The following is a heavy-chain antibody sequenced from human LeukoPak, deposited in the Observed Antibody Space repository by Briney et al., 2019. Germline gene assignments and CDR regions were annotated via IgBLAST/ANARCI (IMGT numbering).Heavy chain of an antibody. J-gene: IGHJ4*02. V-gene: IGHV4-4*07. Sequence: SETLSLTCTVSGGSISSYYWSWIRQPAGKGLEWIGRIYTSGSTNYNPSLKSRVTMSVDTSKNQFSLKLSSVTAADTAVYYCASWGATHHYFDSWGRGTLVTVSS. CDR3: ASWGATHHYFDS. CDR1: GGSISSYY. D-gene: IGHD1-26*01. CDR2: IYTSGST.